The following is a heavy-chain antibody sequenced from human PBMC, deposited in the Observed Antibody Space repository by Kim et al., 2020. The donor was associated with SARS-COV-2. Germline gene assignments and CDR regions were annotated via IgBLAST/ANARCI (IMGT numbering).Heavy chain of an antibody. V-gene: IGHV3-23*01. Sequence: GGSLRLSCAASGLIFIRYAMGWLRQAPGKGLEWVSSIRASGGGTQYADSVKGRFTISRDNSKNTLYLEMNNLGADDTALYFCARDPNGDFMGTFDIWGLG. D-gene: IGHD2-21*01. CDR1: GLIFIRYA. CDR3: ARDPNGDFMGTFDI. J-gene: IGHJ3*02. CDR2: IRASGGGT.